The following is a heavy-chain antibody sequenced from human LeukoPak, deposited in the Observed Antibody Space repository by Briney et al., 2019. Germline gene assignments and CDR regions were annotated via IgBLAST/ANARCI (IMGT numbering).Heavy chain of an antibody. CDR2: INPNSGGT. CDR3: ARAEGVVVAAHIDV. J-gene: IGHJ6*03. V-gene: IGHV1-2*06. D-gene: IGHD2-15*01. CDR1: GYTFTGYY. Sequence: ASVKVSCKASGYTFTGYYMHWVRQAPGQGLEWLRRINPNSGGTNYAQKFQGRVTMTRDTSISTAYMELSRLRSDDTAVYYCARAEGVVVAAHIDVWGKGTTVTVSS.